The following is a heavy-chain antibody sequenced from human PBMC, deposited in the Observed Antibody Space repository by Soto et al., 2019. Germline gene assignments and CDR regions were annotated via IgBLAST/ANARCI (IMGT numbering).Heavy chain of an antibody. CDR2: ISSSSSTI. D-gene: IGHD3-10*01. Sequence: EVQLVESGGGLVQPGGSLRLSCAASGFTFSSYSMNWVRQAPGKGLEWVSYISSSSSTIYYADSVKGRFTISRDNAKNSLYLQMTSLRDEDTAVYYCARDHFPRRITMVRGPQGAYYYYGMDVWGQGTTVTVSS. V-gene: IGHV3-48*02. CDR1: GFTFSSYS. CDR3: ARDHFPRRITMVRGPQGAYYYYGMDV. J-gene: IGHJ6*02.